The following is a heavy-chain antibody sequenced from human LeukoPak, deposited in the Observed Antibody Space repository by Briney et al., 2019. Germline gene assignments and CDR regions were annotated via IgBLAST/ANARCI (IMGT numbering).Heavy chain of an antibody. D-gene: IGHD5-24*01. CDR1: GYTFTSYA. V-gene: IGHV1-3*01. J-gene: IGHJ4*02. Sequence: ASVKVSCKASGYTFTSYAMRWVRQAPGQRLEWMGWINAGNGDTKYSQKFQGRVTITRDTSASTAYMELSSLRSEDTAVYYCARDGGGGLNYSDRGVDYWGQGTLVTVSS. CDR2: INAGNGDT. CDR3: ARDGGGGLNYSDRGVDY.